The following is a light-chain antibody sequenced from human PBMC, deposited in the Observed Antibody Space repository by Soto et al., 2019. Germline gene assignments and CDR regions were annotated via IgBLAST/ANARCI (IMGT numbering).Light chain of an antibody. CDR3: SSYTRTSTLYV. CDR2: DVS. Sequence: QSVLTQPASVSGSPGQSITISCTGTSSDIGGYNYVSWYQQLPGKVPKLIIYDVSNRPSGVSDRFSGSKSGNAASLTISGLQAEDEADYYCSSYTRTSTLYVFGTGTKLTV. CDR1: SSDIGGYNY. J-gene: IGLJ1*01. V-gene: IGLV2-14*03.